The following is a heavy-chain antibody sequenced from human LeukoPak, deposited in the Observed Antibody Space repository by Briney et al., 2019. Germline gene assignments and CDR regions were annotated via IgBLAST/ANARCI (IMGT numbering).Heavy chain of an antibody. CDR2: ISYDGSNK. CDR3: AREWDRYCSSTSCYSSGNWFDP. D-gene: IGHD2-2*02. Sequence: GGSLRLSCAASGFTFSSYAMHWVRQAPGKGLEWVAVISYDGSNKYYADSVKGRFTISRDNSKNTLYLQTNSLRAEDTAVYYCAREWDRYCSSTSCYSSGNWFDPWGQGTLVTVSS. CDR1: GFTFSSYA. V-gene: IGHV3-30-3*01. J-gene: IGHJ5*02.